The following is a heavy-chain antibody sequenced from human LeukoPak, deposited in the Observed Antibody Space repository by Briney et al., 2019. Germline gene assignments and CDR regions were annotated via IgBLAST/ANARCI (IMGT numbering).Heavy chain of an antibody. CDR1: GFTFSSYG. J-gene: IGHJ6*02. CDR3: AKDRGSSYYYGMDV. Sequence: PGRSLRLSCAASGFTFSSYGMHWVRQAPGKGLEWVAVISYDGSNKYYADSVKGRFTISRDNSKNTLYLQMNSLRAEDTAVYYCAKDRGSSYYYGMDVWGQGTTVTVSS. V-gene: IGHV3-30*18. D-gene: IGHD3-10*01. CDR2: ISYDGSNK.